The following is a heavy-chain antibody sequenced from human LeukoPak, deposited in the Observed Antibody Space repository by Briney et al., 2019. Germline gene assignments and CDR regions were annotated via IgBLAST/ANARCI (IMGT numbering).Heavy chain of an antibody. CDR3: ARVRLATVTTGWFDL. Sequence: ASVKVSCKASGYTFTSYGISWVRQAPGQGLEWMGWISAYNGNTNYAQKLQGRVTMTTDTSTSTAYMELRSLRSDDTAVYYCARVRLATVTTGWFDLWGQGTLVTVSS. D-gene: IGHD4-17*01. J-gene: IGHJ5*02. CDR1: GYTFTSYG. V-gene: IGHV1-18*01. CDR2: ISAYNGNT.